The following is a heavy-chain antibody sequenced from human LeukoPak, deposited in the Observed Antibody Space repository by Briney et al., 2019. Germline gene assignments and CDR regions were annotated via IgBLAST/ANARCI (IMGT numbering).Heavy chain of an antibody. J-gene: IGHJ4*02. CDR2: FSFSGTT. CDR1: VGSISSNNYY. CDR3: ARHVFGYSYDQPYYFDY. V-gene: IGHV4-39*01. Sequence: SETLSLTCTVSVGSISSNNYYWGWIRQSPGRRLVWIGGFSFSGTTYSNPSLKSRVTISADTSKKQFYLKLSAVTAADTAVYFCARHVFGYSYDQPYYFDYWGQGTLVTVSS. D-gene: IGHD5-18*01.